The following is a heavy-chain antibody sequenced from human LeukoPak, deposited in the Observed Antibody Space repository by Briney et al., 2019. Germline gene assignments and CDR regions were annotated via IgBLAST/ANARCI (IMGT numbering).Heavy chain of an antibody. Sequence: GESLRLSCTASGLTFGDYAMSWVRQAPGKGLEWVSFIRSKAYGGTTEYAASVKGRFTISRDDSTSIAYLQMNSLKTEDTAVYYCTRYSGYWFDPWGQGTLVTVSS. D-gene: IGHD5-12*01. CDR2: IRSKAYGGTT. J-gene: IGHJ5*02. CDR1: GLTFGDYA. CDR3: TRYSGYWFDP. V-gene: IGHV3-49*04.